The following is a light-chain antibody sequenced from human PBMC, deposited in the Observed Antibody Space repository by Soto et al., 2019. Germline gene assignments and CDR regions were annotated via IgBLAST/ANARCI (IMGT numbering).Light chain of an antibody. V-gene: IGKV1-5*03. CDR3: QQSGTYPLT. J-gene: IGKJ4*02. CDR2: KAS. Sequence: DIQMTQSPSTLSASVGDRVTITCRASQSISTWLAWYQQKPGKAPKLLIYKASILECGVPSRFSGSGSGTEFTITISSLQPDDFANYYCQQSGTYPLTFGGGTTVEIK. CDR1: QSISTW.